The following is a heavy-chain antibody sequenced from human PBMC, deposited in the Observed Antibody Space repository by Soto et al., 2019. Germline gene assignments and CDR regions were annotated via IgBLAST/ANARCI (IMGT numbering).Heavy chain of an antibody. V-gene: IGHV4-39*01. D-gene: IGHD6-13*01. CDR2: ANYGGPT. J-gene: IGHJ6*02. CDR3: ARHGAYSTSVYYYYGMDV. Sequence: NPAETLSLTCTVSGGAFYSTVFYWGWIRQPPGKGLEWISSANYGGPTYYSPTIKSHVNISLDTAKNPFSLNLQTVTAADTAVYYCARHGAYSTSVYYYYGMDVWGQGTTVTVSS. CDR1: GGAFYSTVFY.